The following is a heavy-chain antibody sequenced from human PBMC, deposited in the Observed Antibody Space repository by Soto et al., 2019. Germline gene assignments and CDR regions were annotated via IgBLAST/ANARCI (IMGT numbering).Heavy chain of an antibody. J-gene: IGHJ6*02. Sequence: ASETLSLTCAVYGGSFSGYYWSWIRQPPWKGLEWIGEINHSGITNYNPSLKSRVTISVDTSKNQFSLKLSSVTAADTAVYYCASKSYDFWSGYSGRIMDVWGQGNTLTVSS. D-gene: IGHD3-3*01. CDR3: ASKSYDFWSGYSGRIMDV. CDR1: GGSFSGYY. V-gene: IGHV4-34*01. CDR2: INHSGIT.